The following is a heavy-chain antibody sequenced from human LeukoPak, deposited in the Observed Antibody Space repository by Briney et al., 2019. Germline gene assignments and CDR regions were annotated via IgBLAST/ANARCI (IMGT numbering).Heavy chain of an antibody. J-gene: IGHJ4*02. D-gene: IGHD2-15*01. CDR2: ISCDGSNK. CDR1: GFSFSTYA. V-gene: IGHV3-30-3*01. CDR3: ARDIDGGQDSYFGH. Sequence: PGGSLRLSCAASGFSFSTYAMHWVRQAPGKGLEWVALISCDGSNKYYADSVKGRFTISRDNSKNTLYLQMNSLRAEDTAVYYCARDIDGGQDSYFGHWGQGTLVTVSS.